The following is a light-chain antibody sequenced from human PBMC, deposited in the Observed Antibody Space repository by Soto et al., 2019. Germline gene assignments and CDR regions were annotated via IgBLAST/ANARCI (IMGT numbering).Light chain of an antibody. CDR2: DVS. V-gene: IGLV2-14*01. Sequence: QSVLPQPASVSGSPGQSITISCTGTSRDVGGYNYVSWYQQRPGTAPKLMIYDVSNRPSGVSDRFSGSKSGNTASLTISGLQAEDEADYYCSSYSNSTTLYVFGTGTKVTVL. CDR3: SSYSNSTTLYV. J-gene: IGLJ1*01. CDR1: SRDVGGYNY.